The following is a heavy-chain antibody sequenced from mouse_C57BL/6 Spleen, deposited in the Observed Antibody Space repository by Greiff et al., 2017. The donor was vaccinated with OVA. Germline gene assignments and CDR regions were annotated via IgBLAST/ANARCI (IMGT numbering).Heavy chain of an antibody. CDR1: GFTFSDYG. V-gene: IGHV5-17*01. Sequence: EVHLVESGGGLVKPGGSLKLSCAASGFTFSDYGRHWVRQAPEKGLEWVAYISSGSSTIYYADTVKGRFTISRDNAKNTLFLQMTSLRSEDTAMYYCAIMITTYFDYWGQGTTLTVSS. CDR3: AIMITTYFDY. J-gene: IGHJ2*01. D-gene: IGHD2-4*01. CDR2: ISSGSSTI.